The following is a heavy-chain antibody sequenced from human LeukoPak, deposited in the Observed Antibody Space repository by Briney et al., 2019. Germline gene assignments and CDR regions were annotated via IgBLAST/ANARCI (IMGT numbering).Heavy chain of an antibody. D-gene: IGHD3-22*01. V-gene: IGHV3-66*01. Sequence: SGGSLRLSCAASRFTVSTNYMSWVRQAPGKGLEWASLIDSGGFTYYADSVKGRFTISRDNSKNTLYLQMNSLRAEDTAVYFCANTYYYDGSGYYYLGWFDPWGQGTLVTVSS. CDR1: RFTVSTNY. CDR3: ANTYYYDGSGYYYLGWFDP. CDR2: IDSGGFT. J-gene: IGHJ5*02.